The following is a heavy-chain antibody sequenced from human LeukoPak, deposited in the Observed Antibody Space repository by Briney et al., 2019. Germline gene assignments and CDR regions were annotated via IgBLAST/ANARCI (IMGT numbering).Heavy chain of an antibody. J-gene: IGHJ5*02. Sequence: ASVKVSCKASGYTFTDYYLHWVRQAPGQGLEWMGWINPNSGGTIYAQKFQGRVTMTRDTSISTAYMELSRLRFDDTAVYYCARSDYLNWFDPWGQGTLVTVSS. CDR3: ARSDYLNWFDP. D-gene: IGHD3-16*01. CDR2: INPNSGGT. CDR1: GYTFTDYY. V-gene: IGHV1-2*02.